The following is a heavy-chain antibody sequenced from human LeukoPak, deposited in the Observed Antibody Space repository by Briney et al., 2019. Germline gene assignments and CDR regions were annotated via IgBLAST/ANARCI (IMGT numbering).Heavy chain of an antibody. V-gene: IGHV5-51*01. CDR2: IYPDDSDT. Sequence: GESLKISCKGSGYSFTSYWIAWVRQKPGKGLEWMGIIYPDDSDTTYSPSFQGQATISADKSISTAYLQWSSLKASDTAMYYCARRSYSGKDFDQWGQGTLVTVSS. CDR3: ARRSYSGKDFDQ. D-gene: IGHD4-23*01. J-gene: IGHJ4*02. CDR1: GYSFTSYW.